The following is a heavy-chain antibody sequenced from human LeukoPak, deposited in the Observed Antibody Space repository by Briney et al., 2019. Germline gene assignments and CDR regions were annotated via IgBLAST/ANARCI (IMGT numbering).Heavy chain of an antibody. CDR2: IYHSGST. D-gene: IGHD3-3*01. CDR3: ATGWSGYYWTT. J-gene: IGHJ5*02. CDR1: GGSIGSYY. V-gene: IGHV4-59*08. Sequence: SETLSLTCTVSGGSIGSYYWSWIRQPPGKGLEWIGYIYHSGSTNYNPSLKSRVTISVDTSKNQFSLKLNSVTAADTAVYYCATGWSGYYWTTWGQGTLVAVSS.